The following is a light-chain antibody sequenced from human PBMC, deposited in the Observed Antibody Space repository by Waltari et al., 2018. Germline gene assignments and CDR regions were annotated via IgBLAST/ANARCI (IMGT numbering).Light chain of an antibody. V-gene: IGLV6-57*04. CDR1: SGSIASNY. J-gene: IGLJ2*01. CDR2: ENN. CDR3: QSYNSSNVI. Sequence: NLMLTQPHSVSESPGKTLTISCTRSSGSIASNYVQWYQQRPGRAPITMIYENNERPSGVPDRFSGSIDSSSNSASLTISGLKTEDEADYYCQSYNSSNVIFGGWTKLTVL.